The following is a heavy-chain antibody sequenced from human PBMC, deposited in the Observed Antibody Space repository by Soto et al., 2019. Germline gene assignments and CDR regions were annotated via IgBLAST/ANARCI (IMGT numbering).Heavy chain of an antibody. CDR3: ARTPDSSGYYFGL. V-gene: IGHV4-39*01. Sequence: QLQLQESGPGLVKPSETLSLTCTVSGGSITNSGYYWGWVRKHPGKGLEWIGSIFYSGSTHYKRSLQSRVTISVDTSKNQFSLKLSSVTAADTAVYYGARTPDSSGYYFGLWGQGTLVTVSS. CDR2: IFYSGST. CDR1: GGSITNSGYY. D-gene: IGHD3-22*01. J-gene: IGHJ4*02.